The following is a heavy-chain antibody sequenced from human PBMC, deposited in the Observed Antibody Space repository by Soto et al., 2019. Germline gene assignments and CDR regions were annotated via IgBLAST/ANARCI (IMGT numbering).Heavy chain of an antibody. Sequence: GGSLRLSCAASGFTFSSYAMSWVRQAPGKGLEWVSAISGSGGSTYYADSVKGRLTISRDNSKNTLYLQMNSLRAEDTAVYYCAKVGWDFWSGDPSGMDVWGQGTTVTVSS. D-gene: IGHD3-3*01. CDR2: ISGSGGST. J-gene: IGHJ6*02. V-gene: IGHV3-23*01. CDR1: GFTFSSYA. CDR3: AKVGWDFWSGDPSGMDV.